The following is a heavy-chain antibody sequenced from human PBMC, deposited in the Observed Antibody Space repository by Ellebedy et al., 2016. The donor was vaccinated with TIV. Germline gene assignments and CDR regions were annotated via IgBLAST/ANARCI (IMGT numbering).Heavy chain of an antibody. V-gene: IGHV1-46*01. CDR1: GFNFATYY. CDR2: INPTGTGT. J-gene: IGHJ4*02. Sequence: AASVKVSCKASGFNFATYYMHWVRQAPEQGLEWVGIINPTGTGTIYAPKFRDRVTITRDTSTSTVYMEMRSLTFEDTAVYFCAKDGGSFSADYWGRGTLVTVSS. CDR3: AKDGGSFSADY. D-gene: IGHD1-26*01.